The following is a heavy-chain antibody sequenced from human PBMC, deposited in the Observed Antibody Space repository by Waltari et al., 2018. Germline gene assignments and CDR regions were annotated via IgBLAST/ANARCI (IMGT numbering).Heavy chain of an antibody. V-gene: IGHV3-23*01. Sequence: EVQLLESGGGLVQPGGSLRLSCAASGFTFSSYAMSWVRQAPGKGLAWVSAISGRVGSTYYADSVKSRFTISRDNSKNPLYLQMNSLRAEDTAVYYCAKDRGVVPAAMGMDVWGQGTTVTVSS. CDR3: AKDRGVVPAAMGMDV. J-gene: IGHJ6*02. D-gene: IGHD2-2*01. CDR2: ISGRVGST. CDR1: GFTFSSYA.